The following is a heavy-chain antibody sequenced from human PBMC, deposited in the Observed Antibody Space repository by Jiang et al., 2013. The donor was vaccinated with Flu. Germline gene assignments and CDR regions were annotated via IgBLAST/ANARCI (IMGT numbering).Heavy chain of an antibody. J-gene: IGHJ4*02. Sequence: GLVQPGRSLRLSCAASGFTVIYSYMTWVRQAPGKGLEWVSAIYYDGTTFYSDSVRGRFTISRDNSKNTLNLHMNSLRIEDTAVYYCARQLHPDYWGQGTLVTVSS. D-gene: IGHD4-23*01. V-gene: IGHV3-66*02. CDR1: GFTVIYSY. CDR2: IYYDGTT. CDR3: ARQLHPDY.